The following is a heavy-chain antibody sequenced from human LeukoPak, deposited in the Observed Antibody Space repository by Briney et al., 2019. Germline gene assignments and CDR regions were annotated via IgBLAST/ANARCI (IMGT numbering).Heavy chain of an antibody. CDR3: ARFVAAATYYFDN. D-gene: IGHD2-15*01. J-gene: IGHJ4*02. CDR2: IYHSGST. V-gene: IGHV4-4*02. Sequence: SGTLSLTCAVSGASISSTYWWSWVRQPPGKGLEWIGEIYHSGSTSYNPSLKSRVTISIDKSKNQFSLNLNSVTAADTAVYYCARFVAAATYYFDNWGQGILVAVSS. CDR1: GASISSTYW.